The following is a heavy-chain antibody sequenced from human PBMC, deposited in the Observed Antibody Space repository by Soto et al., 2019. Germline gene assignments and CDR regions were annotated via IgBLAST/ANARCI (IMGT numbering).Heavy chain of an antibody. Sequence: QVQLVESGGGVVQPGRSLRLSCAASGFTFSSYGMHWVRQAPGKGLEWVAVIWYDGSNKYYADSVKGRFTISRDNSKNTLYLQMNSLGAEDMAVYYCARDGDIVVVVAATGHYYGMDVWGQGTTVTVSS. CDR3: ARDGDIVVVVAATGHYYGMDV. J-gene: IGHJ6*02. V-gene: IGHV3-33*01. D-gene: IGHD2-15*01. CDR1: GFTFSSYG. CDR2: IWYDGSNK.